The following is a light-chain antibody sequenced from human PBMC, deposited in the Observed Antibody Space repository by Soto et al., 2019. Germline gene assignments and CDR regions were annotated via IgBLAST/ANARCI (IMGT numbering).Light chain of an antibody. J-gene: IGKJ1*01. CDR2: AAS. CDR1: QGISNY. Sequence: DIQMTQSPSSLSTSVGDRVTITCRASQGISNYLAWYQQKPGKVPKLLIYAASTSQSGVPSRFSGSGSGTDFTLTISSLQPEDVATYYCQKYNNAPWTFGQGGMVDIK. V-gene: IGKV1-27*01. CDR3: QKYNNAPWT.